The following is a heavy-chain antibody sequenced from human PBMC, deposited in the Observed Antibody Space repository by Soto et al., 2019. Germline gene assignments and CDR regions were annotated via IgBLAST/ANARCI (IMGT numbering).Heavy chain of an antibody. V-gene: IGHV1-18*04. CDR1: CYTFTSYG. Sequence: ASVKVSFKASCYTFTSYGISWVRQAPGQGPEWMGWISAYNGNTNYAQKLQGRVTMTTDTSTSTAYMELRSLRSDDTAVYYCARSVVTATPTRYYYYGMDVWGKGPTVTVSS. D-gene: IGHD2-21*02. CDR3: ARSVVTATPTRYYYYGMDV. CDR2: ISAYNGNT. J-gene: IGHJ6*04.